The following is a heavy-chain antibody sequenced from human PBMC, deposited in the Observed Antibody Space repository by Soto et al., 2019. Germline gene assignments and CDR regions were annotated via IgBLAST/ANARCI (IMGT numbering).Heavy chain of an antibody. CDR3: ARGDDYGDYGGYYYYMDV. D-gene: IGHD4-17*01. Sequence: GASVKVAWKAAGYAITSDGVGCRRQAPGQGLEWMGWISAYNGNTNYAQKLQGRVTMATDTSTSTAYMELRSLRSDDTAVYYCARGDDYGDYGGYYYYMDVWGKGTTVTVSS. V-gene: IGHV1-18*01. CDR2: ISAYNGNT. CDR1: GYAITSDG. J-gene: IGHJ6*03.